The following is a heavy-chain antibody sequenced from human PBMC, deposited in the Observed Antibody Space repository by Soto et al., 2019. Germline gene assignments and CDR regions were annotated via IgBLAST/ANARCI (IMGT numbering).Heavy chain of an antibody. J-gene: IGHJ4*02. D-gene: IGHD2-21*01. CDR3: ARGLLSVIITASDY. V-gene: IGHV1-3*01. CDR2: INAGNGNT. CDR1: GYTFTSYN. Sequence: ASVKVSCKASGYTFTSYNMHWVRQAPGQRLEWMGWINAGNGNTKYSQKFQDRVTITSDTSASTAYMELSSLRSEDTAVYYCARGLLSVIITASDYWGQGTLVTVSS.